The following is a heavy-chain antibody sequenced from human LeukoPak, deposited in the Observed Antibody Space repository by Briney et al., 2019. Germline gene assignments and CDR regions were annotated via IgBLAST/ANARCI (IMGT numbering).Heavy chain of an antibody. D-gene: IGHD1-26*01. CDR1: GFTFSSYA. J-gene: IGHJ4*02. CDR3: AKDLRRWELLTPLDY. Sequence: PGGSLRLSCAASGFTFSSYAMSWVHQAPGKGLEWVSAISGSGGSTYYADSVKGRFTISRDNSKNTLYLQMNSLRAEDTAVYYCAKDLRRWELLTPLDYWGQGTLVTVSS. V-gene: IGHV3-23*01. CDR2: ISGSGGST.